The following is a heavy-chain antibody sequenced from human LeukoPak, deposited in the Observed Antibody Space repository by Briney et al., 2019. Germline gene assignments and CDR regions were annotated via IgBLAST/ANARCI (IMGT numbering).Heavy chain of an antibody. CDR1: GFTFITYA. Sequence: GGSLRLSCVASGFTFITYAFHWVRQAPGKGLEYVSAISNNGEDTYYADSVKGRFTISRDNSKNTLYLQMGSLRAEGMAVYYCVRGGGVVAGTYDYWGQGTLVTVSS. CDR2: ISNNGEDT. V-gene: IGHV3-64*02. CDR3: VRGGGVVAGTYDY. D-gene: IGHD6-19*01. J-gene: IGHJ4*02.